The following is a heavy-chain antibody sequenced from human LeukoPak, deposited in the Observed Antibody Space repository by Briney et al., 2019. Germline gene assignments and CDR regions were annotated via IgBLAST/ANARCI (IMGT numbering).Heavy chain of an antibody. V-gene: IGHV4-59*01. CDR1: GGSISSYY. D-gene: IGHD3-16*01. CDR2: IFYSGDT. J-gene: IGHJ3*02. CDR3: ARDQLGDAVDI. Sequence: SETLSLTCTVSGGSISSYYWTWIRQSPGRGLEWIGYIFYSGDTNYNPSLKSRVTMSLDTSKNQFSLRLNSVTAADTAVYYCARDQLGDAVDIWGQGTMVTVSS.